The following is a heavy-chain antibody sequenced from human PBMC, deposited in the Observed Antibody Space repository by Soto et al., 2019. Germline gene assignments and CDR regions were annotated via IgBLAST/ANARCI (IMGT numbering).Heavy chain of an antibody. CDR3: ARGDSNSWSDF. V-gene: IGHV3-30*01. CDR1: GFTFRSYA. D-gene: IGHD6-13*01. Sequence: GGSLRLSCAASGFTFRSYAMDWVRQAPGKGLEWVAVISYDGTNKYYADYVKGRFTISRDNSKNTLSLQMNSLRPDDTAVYYCARGDSNSWSDFWGQGTLVTVSS. CDR2: ISYDGTNK. J-gene: IGHJ4*02.